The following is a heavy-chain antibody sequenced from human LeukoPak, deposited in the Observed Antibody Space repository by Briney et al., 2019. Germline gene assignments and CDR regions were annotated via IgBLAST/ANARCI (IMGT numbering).Heavy chain of an antibody. Sequence: SETLSLTCTVSGGSISSYYWSWIRQPPGKGPEWIGYIYYSGSTNYNPSLKSRVTISVDTSKNQFSLKLSSVTAADTAVYYCARETLTGAFDIWGQGTMVTVSS. J-gene: IGHJ3*02. CDR3: ARETLTGAFDI. D-gene: IGHD4-11*01. CDR1: GGSISSYY. CDR2: IYYSGST. V-gene: IGHV4-59*01.